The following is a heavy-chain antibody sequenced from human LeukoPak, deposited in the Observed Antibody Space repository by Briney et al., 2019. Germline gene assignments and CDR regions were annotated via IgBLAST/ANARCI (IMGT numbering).Heavy chain of an antibody. V-gene: IGHV3-7*01. CDR2: IKQDGSEK. D-gene: IGHD3-22*01. Sequence: GGSLRLSCAASGFTFSSHWMSWVRQAPGKGLERVANIKQDGSEKYYVDSVKGRFTISRDNAKNSLYLQMNSLRAEDTAVYYCARGGAPGQYYYDSSGYSVLFDYWGQGTLVTVSS. CDR1: GFTFSSHW. CDR3: ARGGAPGQYYYDSSGYSVLFDY. J-gene: IGHJ4*02.